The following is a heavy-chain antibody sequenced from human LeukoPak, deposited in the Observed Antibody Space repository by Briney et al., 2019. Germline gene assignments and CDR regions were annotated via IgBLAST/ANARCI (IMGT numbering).Heavy chain of an antibody. Sequence: GGSLRLSCAASGFTFSSYGMHWVRQAPGKGLEWVAVISYDGSNKYYADSVKGRFTISRDNSKNTLYLQMNSLRAEDTAVYYCAKVLGDSSTWSYSSYYGMDVWGQGTTVTVSS. CDR2: ISYDGSNK. CDR3: AKVLGDSSTWSYSSYYGMDV. D-gene: IGHD6-13*01. CDR1: GFTFSSYG. J-gene: IGHJ6*02. V-gene: IGHV3-30*18.